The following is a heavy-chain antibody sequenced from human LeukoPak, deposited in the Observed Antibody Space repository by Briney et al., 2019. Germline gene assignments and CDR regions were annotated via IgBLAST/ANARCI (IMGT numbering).Heavy chain of an antibody. J-gene: IGHJ4*02. CDR2: IYYSGST. V-gene: IGHV4-39*01. D-gene: IGHD3-22*01. Sequence: SETLSLTCTVSGGSISSSSYYWGWIRQPPGKGLEWIGSIYYSGSTYYNPSLKSRVTISVDTSKNQFSLKLSSVTAADTAVYYCASLRPITTGSDYWGQGTLATVSS. CDR3: ASLRPITTGSDY. CDR1: GGSISSSSYY.